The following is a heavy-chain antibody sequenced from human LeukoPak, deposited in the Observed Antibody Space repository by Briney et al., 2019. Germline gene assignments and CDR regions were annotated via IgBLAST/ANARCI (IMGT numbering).Heavy chain of an antibody. V-gene: IGHV1-8*01. D-gene: IGHD3-10*01. CDR3: AIRSYYYGSGSYYSLYYFYYMDV. Sequence: ASVKVSCKASGYTFTSYDINWVRQATGQGLEWMGWMNPNSGNTGYAQKFQGRVTMTRNTSISTAYMELSSLRSEDTAVYYCAIRSYYYGSGSYYSLYYFYYMDVWGRGTTVTISS. CDR2: MNPNSGNT. CDR1: GYTFTSYD. J-gene: IGHJ6*03.